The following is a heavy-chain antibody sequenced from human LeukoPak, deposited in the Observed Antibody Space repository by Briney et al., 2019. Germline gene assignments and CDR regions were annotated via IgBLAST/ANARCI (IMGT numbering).Heavy chain of an antibody. CDR1: GFTFSSYG. CDR3: ASLMALGYYYGMDV. J-gene: IGHJ6*02. V-gene: IGHV3-30*03. D-gene: IGHD3-16*01. CDR2: IPYDGSNK. Sequence: PRGSLRLSCAASGFTFSSYGMHWVRRAPGKGLEWVAVIPYDGSNKYYADSVKGRFTISRDNSKNTLYLRMNSLRAEDTAVYYCASLMALGYYYGMDVWGQGTTVTVSS.